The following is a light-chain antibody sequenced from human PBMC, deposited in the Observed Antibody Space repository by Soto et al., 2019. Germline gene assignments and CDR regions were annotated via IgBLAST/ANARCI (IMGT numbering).Light chain of an antibody. CDR2: GSS. Sequence: EVVLTQSPGTLSLSPGERATLSCRASQSVSNNYLAWYQQKPGQAPRLLIFGSSDRATGIPDRFSGSGSGTDFTLTISRLEPEDFAIYYCQQYGSSPPYTFGLGNKLEIK. J-gene: IGKJ2*01. CDR1: QSVSNNY. CDR3: QQYGSSPPYT. V-gene: IGKV3-20*01.